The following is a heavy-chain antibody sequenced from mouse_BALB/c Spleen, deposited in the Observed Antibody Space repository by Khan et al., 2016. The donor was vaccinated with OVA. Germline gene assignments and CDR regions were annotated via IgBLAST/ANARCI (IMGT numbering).Heavy chain of an antibody. Sequence: QVQLQQSGAELVNPGASVNLSCKASGYTLTSYWMHWVKQRPGQGLEWIGEINPSNGRTNYNEKFKSKATLTVDKSSSTAYMQLSSPTPEDSAVYYCARLLINFDYWGQGTTLTVSS. J-gene: IGHJ2*01. CDR3: ARLLINFDY. CDR2: INPSNGRT. D-gene: IGHD2-1*01. CDR1: GYTLTSYW. V-gene: IGHV1S81*02.